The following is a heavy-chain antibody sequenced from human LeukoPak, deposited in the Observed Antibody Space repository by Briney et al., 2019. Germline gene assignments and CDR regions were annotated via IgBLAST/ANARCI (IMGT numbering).Heavy chain of an antibody. D-gene: IGHD5-12*01. V-gene: IGHV3-21*01. CDR1: GFTFSSYA. CDR2: ISSSSSYI. Sequence: GGSLRLSCAASGFTFSSYAMSWVRQAPGKGLEWVSSISSSSSYIYYADSVKGRFTISRDNAKNSLYLQMNSLRAEDTAVYYCARASGYSGYDSDYWGQGTLVTVSS. CDR3: ARASGYSGYDSDY. J-gene: IGHJ4*02.